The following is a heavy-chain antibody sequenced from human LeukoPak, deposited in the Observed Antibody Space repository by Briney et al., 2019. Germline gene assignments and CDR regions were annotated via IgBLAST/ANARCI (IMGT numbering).Heavy chain of an antibody. CDR3: ARVGYDILTGLADNFDY. CDR1: GFTFSDYY. CDR2: IGSSGSTI. Sequence: GGSLRLSCAASGFTFSDYYMSWIRQAPGKGLEWVSYIGSSGSTIYYADSVKGRFTISRDNAKNSLYLQMNSLGAEDTAVYYCARVGYDILTGLADNFDYWGQGTLVTVSS. J-gene: IGHJ4*02. D-gene: IGHD3-9*01. V-gene: IGHV3-11*01.